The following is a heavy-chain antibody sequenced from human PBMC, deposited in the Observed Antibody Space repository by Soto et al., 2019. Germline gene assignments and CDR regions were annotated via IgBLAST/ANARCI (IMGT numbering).Heavy chain of an antibody. D-gene: IGHD6-19*01. CDR2: IYYSGST. CDR3: ARLTPSSGWYYGAFDI. CDR1: GGSISSYY. V-gene: IGHV4-59*08. Sequence: SETLSLTCTVSGGSISSYYWSWIRQPPGKGLEWIGYIYYSGSTNYNPSLKSRVTISVDTSKNQFSLKLSSVTAADTAVYYCARLTPSSGWYYGAFDIWGQGTMVTVSS. J-gene: IGHJ3*02.